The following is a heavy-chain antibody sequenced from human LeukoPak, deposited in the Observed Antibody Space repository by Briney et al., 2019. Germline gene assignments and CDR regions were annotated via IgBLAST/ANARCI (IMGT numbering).Heavy chain of an antibody. Sequence: GESLKISCKGSGYSFTGYWIGWVRQLPGKGLEWMGIIYPGDSDTRYSPSFQGQVTISADKSISTAYLQWSSLKASDTAMYYCARQGGLRYFDWLSGFDPWGQGTLVTVSS. CDR1: GYSFTGYW. CDR3: ARQGGLRYFDWLSGFDP. D-gene: IGHD3-9*01. J-gene: IGHJ5*02. CDR2: IYPGDSDT. V-gene: IGHV5-51*01.